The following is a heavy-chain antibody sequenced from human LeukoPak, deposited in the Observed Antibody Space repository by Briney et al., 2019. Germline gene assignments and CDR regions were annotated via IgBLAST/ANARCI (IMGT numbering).Heavy chain of an antibody. CDR1: GDSISSYY. CDR2: IHYSGST. Sequence: SETLSLTCTVSGDSISSYYWSWIRQSPGKGLEWIAYIHYSGSTHYNPSLKSRLTISVDTSKNLFSLKLNSVTTADTAVYYCAAAGAYNYRLAYWGQGTLVTVSS. CDR3: AAAGAYNYRLAY. J-gene: IGHJ4*02. V-gene: IGHV4-59*01. D-gene: IGHD5-24*01.